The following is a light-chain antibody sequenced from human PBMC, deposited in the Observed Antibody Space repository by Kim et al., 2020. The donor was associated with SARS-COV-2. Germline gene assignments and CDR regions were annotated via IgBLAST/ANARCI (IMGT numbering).Light chain of an antibody. CDR1: QSISNNF. Sequence: PGEGDTLSCGASQSISNNFLAWYQQRPGLAPRLLIYDASTRATGIPDRFSGSGSGADFTLTISGLEPEDSAVYYCQYYGSSPPITFGQGTRLEIK. J-gene: IGKJ5*01. CDR3: QYYGSSPPIT. CDR2: DAS. V-gene: IGKV3D-20*01.